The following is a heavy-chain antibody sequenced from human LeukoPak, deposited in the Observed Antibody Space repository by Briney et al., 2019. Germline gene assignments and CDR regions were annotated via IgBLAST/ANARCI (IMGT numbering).Heavy chain of an antibody. V-gene: IGHV4-34*01. CDR1: GGSFSGNY. CDR2: INHSRST. Sequence: SETLSLTCAVYGGSFSGNYWSWIRQPPGKGLEWIREINHSRSTNYNPSLKSRLTISVDTSKNQFSLKLSSVTAAETAVYYCARLYSTGPFDYWGQGTLVTVSS. D-gene: IGHD6-25*01. J-gene: IGHJ4*02. CDR3: ARLYSTGPFDY.